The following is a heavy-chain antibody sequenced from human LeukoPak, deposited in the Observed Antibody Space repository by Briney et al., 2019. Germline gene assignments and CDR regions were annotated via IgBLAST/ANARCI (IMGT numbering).Heavy chain of an antibody. CDR2: ISYDGSDK. D-gene: IGHD1-26*01. Sequence: GGSLRLSCAASGFSFSTYGMHWVRQAPGKGLEWVTVISYDGSDKYYADPVKGRFTISRDNSRNTLYLQMNSLRVEDTAVYYCAKEVGTFTLDYWGQGTLVTVSS. V-gene: IGHV3-30*18. J-gene: IGHJ4*02. CDR3: AKEVGTFTLDY. CDR1: GFSFSTYG.